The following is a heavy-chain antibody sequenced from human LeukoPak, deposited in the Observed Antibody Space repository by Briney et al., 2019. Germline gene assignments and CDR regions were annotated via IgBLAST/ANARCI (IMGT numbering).Heavy chain of an antibody. CDR1: GFILSNYE. D-gene: IGHD6-13*01. CDR3: ARGTSSWHGVDY. J-gene: IGHJ4*02. V-gene: IGHV3-69-1*01. CDR2: ISSSSYI. Sequence: GGSLRLSCAASGFILSNYEMNWVRQAPGKGLEWVSSISSSSYIYYGDSVKGRFTISRDNAKNSLSLQMNSLRAEDTAVYYCARGTSSWHGVDYWGQGTLVTVSS.